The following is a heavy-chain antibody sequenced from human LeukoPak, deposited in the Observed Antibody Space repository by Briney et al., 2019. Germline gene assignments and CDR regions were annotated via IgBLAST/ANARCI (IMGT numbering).Heavy chain of an antibody. Sequence: GGSLRLSCAASGFTFSSYSMNWVREALGRGLERGSFISSSSSTIYYADSVRGRFTISRDNAKNSLYLQMNSLRAEDTAVYYCARDRGGSYSAIDYWGQGTLVTVSS. CDR2: ISSSSSTI. CDR1: GFTFSSYS. J-gene: IGHJ4*02. V-gene: IGHV3-48*04. D-gene: IGHD1-26*01. CDR3: ARDRGGSYSAIDY.